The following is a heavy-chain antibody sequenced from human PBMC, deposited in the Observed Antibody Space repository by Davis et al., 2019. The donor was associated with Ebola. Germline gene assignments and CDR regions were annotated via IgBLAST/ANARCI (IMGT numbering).Heavy chain of an antibody. CDR1: GFTFSNAW. CDR3: ARDSDDYSFDY. Sequence: GESLKISCSASGFTFSNAWMTWVRQAPGKGLEWVGRIKSKTSGETTDYAAPVKGRFTISRDDSRNTLYLQMNSLRPEDTAVYYCARDSDDYSFDYWGQGTLVTVSS. CDR2: IKSKTSGETT. J-gene: IGHJ4*02. V-gene: IGHV3-15*01. D-gene: IGHD4-11*01.